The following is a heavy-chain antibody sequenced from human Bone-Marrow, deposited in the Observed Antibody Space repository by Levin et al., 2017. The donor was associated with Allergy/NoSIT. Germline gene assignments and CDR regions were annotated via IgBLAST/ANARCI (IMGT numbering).Heavy chain of an antibody. CDR1: GFAFTDYY. CDR3: ARDPAVTRDGYFDL. D-gene: IGHD4-17*01. J-gene: IGHJ2*01. Sequence: GESLKISCKASGFAFTDYYMHWVRQAPGQGLEWQGWINPNNGATKYALKFQDRVTMTRDTSISTAYMEFRRLRSDDTAVFYCARDPAVTRDGYFDLWGRGTLVSVSS. CDR2: INPNNGAT. V-gene: IGHV1-2*02.